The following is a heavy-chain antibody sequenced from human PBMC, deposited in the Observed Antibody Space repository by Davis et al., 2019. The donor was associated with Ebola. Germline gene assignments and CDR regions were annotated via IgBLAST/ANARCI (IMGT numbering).Heavy chain of an antibody. V-gene: IGHV3-30*18. CDR1: GFTFSSYE. J-gene: IGHJ4*02. CDR3: AKDRYCSSTSCHVYFDY. D-gene: IGHD2-2*01. Sequence: GESLKISCAASGFTFSSYEMNWVRQAPGKGLEWVAVISYDGSNKYYADSVKGRFTISRDNSKNTLYLQMNSLRAEDTAVYYCAKDRYCSSTSCHVYFDYWGQGTLVTVSS. CDR2: ISYDGSNK.